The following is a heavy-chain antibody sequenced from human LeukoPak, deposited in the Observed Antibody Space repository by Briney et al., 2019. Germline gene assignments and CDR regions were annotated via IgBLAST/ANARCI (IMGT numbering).Heavy chain of an antibody. Sequence: PGGSLRLSCAASGFTFSDYAMSWVRQAPGKGLEWVSVISGSGGSTDYADSVKGRFTISRDNSKNTLYLQMNSLRAEDTAVYYCAKGRGSYYSLFDYWGQGTLVTVSS. V-gene: IGHV3-23*01. CDR1: GFTFSDYA. CDR3: AKGRGSYYSLFDY. J-gene: IGHJ4*02. CDR2: ISGSGGST. D-gene: IGHD1-26*01.